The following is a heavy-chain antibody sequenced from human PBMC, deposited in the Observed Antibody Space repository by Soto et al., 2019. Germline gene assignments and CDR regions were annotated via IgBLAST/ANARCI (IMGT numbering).Heavy chain of an antibody. V-gene: IGHV4-31*03. Sequence: KPSETLSPTCTVSGDSISGGNYYWSWVRQHPGRGLEWIGYIYYTGTTHYSPSLQSRVTMSVDTSKNQISLTLTSLTPADTAVYFWARLYTYGYYHFDHWGQGTLVTVSS. CDR3: ARLYTYGYYHFDH. CDR2: IYYTGTT. CDR1: GDSISGGNYY. J-gene: IGHJ4*02. D-gene: IGHD3-22*01.